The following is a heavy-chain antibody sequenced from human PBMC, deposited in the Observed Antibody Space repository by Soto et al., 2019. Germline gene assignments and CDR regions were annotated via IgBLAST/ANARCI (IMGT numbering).Heavy chain of an antibody. V-gene: IGHV3-30*18. Sequence: PGGSLRLSCAASGFTFSSYGMHWVRQVPGKGLEWVAVISYDGSNKYYADSVKGRFTISRDNSKNTLYLQMNSLRAEDTAVYYCAKIGDRYYDSSGYYLPRYYYGMDVWGQGTTVTVSS. CDR1: GFTFSSYG. CDR3: AKIGDRYYDSSGYYLPRYYYGMDV. J-gene: IGHJ6*02. D-gene: IGHD3-22*01. CDR2: ISYDGSNK.